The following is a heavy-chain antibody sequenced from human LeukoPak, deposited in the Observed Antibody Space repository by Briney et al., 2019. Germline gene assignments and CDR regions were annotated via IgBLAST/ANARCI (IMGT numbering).Heavy chain of an antibody. J-gene: IGHJ3*02. CDR2: INHSGST. Sequence: SETLSLTCAVYGGSFSGYYWSWIRQPPGKGLEWIGEINHSGSTNYNPSLKSRVTISVDTSKNQFSLKLSSVTAADTAVYYRARGHYYHSNGYLGFVIWGQGTMVTVSS. D-gene: IGHD3-22*01. CDR1: GGSFSGYY. V-gene: IGHV4-34*09. CDR3: ARGHYYHSNGYLGFVI.